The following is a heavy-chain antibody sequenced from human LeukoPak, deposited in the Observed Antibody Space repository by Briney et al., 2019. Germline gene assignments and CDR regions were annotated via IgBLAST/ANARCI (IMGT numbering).Heavy chain of an antibody. Sequence: GGSLRLSCAASGFTFSSYGMHWVRQAPGKGLEWVAVIWHDGSNKYYADSVKGRFTISRDNSKNTLYLQMNSLRAEDTAVYYCARDQRPLKSPLLWFGESGAFDIWGQGTMVTVSS. D-gene: IGHD3-10*01. CDR2: IWHDGSNK. CDR3: ARDQRPLKSPLLWFGESGAFDI. V-gene: IGHV3-33*01. CDR1: GFTFSSYG. J-gene: IGHJ3*02.